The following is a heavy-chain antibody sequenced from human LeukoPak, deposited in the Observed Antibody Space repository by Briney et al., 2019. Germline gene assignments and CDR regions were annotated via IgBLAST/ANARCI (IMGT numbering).Heavy chain of an antibody. CDR3: AKWNSYYYYMDV. CDR2: IYYSGST. CDR1: GGSISSYY. J-gene: IGHJ6*03. D-gene: IGHD1-1*01. Sequence: SETLSLTCTVSGGSISSYYWSWIRQPPGKGLEWIGYIYYSGSTNYNPSLKSRVTISVDTSKNQLSLKLSSVTAADTAVYYCAKWNSYYYYMDVWGKGTTVTVSS. V-gene: IGHV4-59*01.